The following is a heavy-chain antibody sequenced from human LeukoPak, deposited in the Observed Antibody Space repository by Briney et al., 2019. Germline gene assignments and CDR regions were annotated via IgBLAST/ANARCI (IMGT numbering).Heavy chain of an antibody. V-gene: IGHV1-46*01. CDR1: GYTFTSYY. D-gene: IGHD2-2*03. Sequence: ASVKVSCKASGYTFTSYYMHWVRQAPGQGLEWMGIINPSGGSTSYAQKFQGRVTMTRDTSTSTVYMELSSLRSEDTAVYYCARMAPPKMDTVVVPAAIRPYYYYMDVWGKGTTVTVSS. CDR3: ARMAPPKMDTVVVPAAIRPYYYYMDV. CDR2: INPSGGST. J-gene: IGHJ6*03.